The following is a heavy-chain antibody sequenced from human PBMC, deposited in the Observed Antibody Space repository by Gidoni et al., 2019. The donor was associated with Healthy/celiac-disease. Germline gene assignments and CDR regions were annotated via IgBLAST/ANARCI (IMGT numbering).Heavy chain of an antibody. CDR3: AKDKRRWLQLVDYYYYYGMDV. Sequence: EVQLVESGGGVVQPGGSLRLSCAASGFTFDDYAMHWVRQAPGKGLEWVSLISGDGGSTYYADSVKGRFTISRDNSKNSLYLQMNSLRTEDTALYYCAKDKRRWLQLVDYYYYYGMDVWGQGTTVTVSS. J-gene: IGHJ6*02. CDR2: ISGDGGST. D-gene: IGHD5-12*01. V-gene: IGHV3-43*02. CDR1: GFTFDDYA.